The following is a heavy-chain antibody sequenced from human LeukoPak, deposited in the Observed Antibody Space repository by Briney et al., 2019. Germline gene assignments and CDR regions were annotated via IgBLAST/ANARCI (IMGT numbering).Heavy chain of an antibody. V-gene: IGHV1-3*01. D-gene: IGHD3-10*01. CDR1: GYTFGKYA. J-gene: IGHJ3*01. CDR3: ASSPGSSRFDP. CDR2: IDGGNGDT. Sequence: ASVKVSCKTSGYTFGKYAIHWVRQAPRQRFEWMGWIDGGNGDTRLSQKFQDRVSFTRDTFATTAYMELTSLRSEDTAVYYCASSPGSSRFDPWGQGTMVTVSS.